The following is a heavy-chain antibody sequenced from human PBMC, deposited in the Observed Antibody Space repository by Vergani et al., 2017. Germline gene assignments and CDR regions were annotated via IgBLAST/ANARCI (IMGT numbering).Heavy chain of an antibody. D-gene: IGHD3-16*02. CDR2: ISAYNGNT. CDR3: ARGMSRLRLGELSSYTFDY. V-gene: IGHV1-18*04. Sequence: QVQLVQSGAEVKTPGASVKVSCKASGYTFTSYGISWVRQAPGQGLEWMGWISAYNGNTNYAQKLQGRVTMTTDTSTSTAYMELRSLRSDDTAVYYCARGMSRLRLGELSSYTFDYWGQGTLVTVSS. CDR1: GYTFTSYG. J-gene: IGHJ4*02.